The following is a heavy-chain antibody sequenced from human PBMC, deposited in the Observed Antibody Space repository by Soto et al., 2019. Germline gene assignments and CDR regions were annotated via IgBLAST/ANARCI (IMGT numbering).Heavy chain of an antibody. CDR2: IYYSGSA. Sequence: QVQLQESGPGLVKPSQTLSLTCTVSGGSIRSGDYYWSWIRQPPGKGLQWIGYIYYSGSAYCNPSLKSRVTISVDTSKNLFSLKLSSVTAADTAVYYCARVRYYYGSGTYDMDVWGQGTTVTVSS. CDR3: ARVRYYYGSGTYDMDV. CDR1: GGSIRSGDYY. J-gene: IGHJ6*02. D-gene: IGHD3-10*01. V-gene: IGHV4-30-4*01.